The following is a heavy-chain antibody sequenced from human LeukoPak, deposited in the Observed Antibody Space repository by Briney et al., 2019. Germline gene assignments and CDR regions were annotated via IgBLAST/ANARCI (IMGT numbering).Heavy chain of an antibody. V-gene: IGHV4-34*01. CDR2: INHSGST. J-gene: IGHJ4*02. CDR1: GGSFSGYY. CDR3: ARGRSLMTV. Sequence: SETLSLTCAVYGGSFSGYYWSWIRQPPGKGLEWVGEINHSGSTNYNPSLKSRVNISVDTSKNQFSLKLSSVTAADTAVYYCARGRSLMTVWGQGTLVTVSS. D-gene: IGHD4-17*01.